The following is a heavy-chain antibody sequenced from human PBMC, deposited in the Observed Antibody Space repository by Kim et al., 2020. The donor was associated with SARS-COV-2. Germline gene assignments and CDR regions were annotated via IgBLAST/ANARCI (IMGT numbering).Heavy chain of an antibody. J-gene: IGHJ4*02. CDR1: GGSFSGYY. V-gene: IGHV4-34*01. CDR2: INHSGST. Sequence: SETLSLTCAVYGGSFSGYYWSWIRQPPGKGLEWIGEINHSGSTNYNPSLKSRVTISVDTSKNQFSLKLSSVTAADTAVYYCARGRDYGDYALDYWGQGTLVTVSS. D-gene: IGHD4-17*01. CDR3: ARGRDYGDYALDY.